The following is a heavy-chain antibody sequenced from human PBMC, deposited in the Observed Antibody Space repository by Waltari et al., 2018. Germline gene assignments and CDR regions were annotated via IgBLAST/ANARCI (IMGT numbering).Heavy chain of an antibody. CDR2: ISSSSSTI. Sequence: EVQLVESGGGLVQPGGSLRLSCAASGFTFSSYSMNWVRQAPGQGLEWVSYISSSSSTIYYADYVKGRVTISRDNAKNSLYLQMNSLRAEDTAVYYCARGGVDWCLGDVWGQGTTVTVSS. J-gene: IGHJ6*02. CDR3: ARGGVDWCLGDV. CDR1: GFTFSSYS. D-gene: IGHD3-9*01. V-gene: IGHV3-48*01.